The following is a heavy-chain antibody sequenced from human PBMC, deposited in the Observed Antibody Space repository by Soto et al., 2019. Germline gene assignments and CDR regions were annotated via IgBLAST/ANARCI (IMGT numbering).Heavy chain of an antibody. J-gene: IGHJ4*02. V-gene: IGHV3-33*01. CDR2: IWYDGSNK. Sequence: GGSLRLSCAASGFTFSSYGMHWVRQAPGKGLEWVAVIWYDGSNKYYADSVKGRFTISRDNSKNTLYLQMNSLRAEDTAVYYCARGKLRFLEWLGGFDYWGQGTLVTVSS. CDR1: GFTFSSYG. D-gene: IGHD3-3*01. CDR3: ARGKLRFLEWLGGFDY.